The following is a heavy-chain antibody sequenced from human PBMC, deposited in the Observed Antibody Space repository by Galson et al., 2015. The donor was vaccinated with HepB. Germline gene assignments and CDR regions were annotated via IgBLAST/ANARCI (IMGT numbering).Heavy chain of an antibody. J-gene: IGHJ4*02. CDR2: ISYDGSKK. CDR3: AKNEGRQLVLDY. D-gene: IGHD2-8*02. V-gene: IGHV3-30*18. Sequence: SLRLSCAASGFTFSSYDMHWVRQAPGKGLEWVAVISYDGSKKYYADSLKGRFIISRDDSKNTLYMQINSLRAEDTAVYYCAKNEGRQLVLDYWGQGTRLTVSS. CDR1: GFTFSSYD.